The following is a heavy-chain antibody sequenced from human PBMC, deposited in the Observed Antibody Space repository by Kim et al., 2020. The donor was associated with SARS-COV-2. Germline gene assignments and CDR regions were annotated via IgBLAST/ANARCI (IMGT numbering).Heavy chain of an antibody. CDR3: AKGHPSSGWPTFDS. D-gene: IGHD3-22*01. Sequence: GGSLRLSCAASGFTFSRRAMSWVRQVPGKGLEWIASVNNNNNPYYADSVKGRFTVSRDITKDTLYLQMNNLRADDTALYYCAKGHPSSGWPTFDSWCQGTLVAVSS. CDR2: VNNNNNP. J-gene: IGHJ4*02. CDR1: GFTFSRRA. V-gene: IGHV3-23*05.